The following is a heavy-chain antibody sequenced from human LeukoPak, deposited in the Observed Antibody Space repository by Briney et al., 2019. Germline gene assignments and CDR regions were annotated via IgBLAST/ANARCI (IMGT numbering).Heavy chain of an antibody. Sequence: GGSLRLSCAASGFTFSSYAMTWVRQAPGKGLEWVSAVSTSGGSTYYANSVKGRFTVSRDNSKNTLFLQMNSLRAGDTAVYYCAKQGDFGDYYFDSWGQGTLVTVSS. CDR1: GFTFSSYA. CDR2: VSTSGGST. D-gene: IGHD4-17*01. V-gene: IGHV3-23*01. CDR3: AKQGDFGDYYFDS. J-gene: IGHJ4*02.